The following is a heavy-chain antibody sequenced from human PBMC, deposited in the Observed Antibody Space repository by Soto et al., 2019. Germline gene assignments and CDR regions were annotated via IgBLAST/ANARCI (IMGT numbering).Heavy chain of an antibody. Sequence: PSETLSLTCAVSGGSISGTNWWSWVRQPSGKGLEWIVEINYSGNTNYNPSFKSRVTISVDKSKNQFSMELTSMTAADTAVYYCASFPRSWYSSPADYWGQGTLVTVSS. CDR1: GGSISGTNW. CDR2: INYSGNT. J-gene: IGHJ4*02. CDR3: ASFPRSWYSSPADY. V-gene: IGHV4-4*02. D-gene: IGHD6-13*01.